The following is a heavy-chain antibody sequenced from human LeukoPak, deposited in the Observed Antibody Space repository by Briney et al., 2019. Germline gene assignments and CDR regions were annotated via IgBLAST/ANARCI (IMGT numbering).Heavy chain of an antibody. CDR1: GGSISSSSYY. CDR3: ATFRGYSSSWYAFDI. CDR2: IYYSGST. J-gene: IGHJ3*02. D-gene: IGHD6-13*01. V-gene: IGHV4-39*01. Sequence: PSETLSLTCTVSGGSISSSSYYWGWLRQPPGKGLEWIGSIYYSGSTYYNPSLKSRVTVSVDTSKNQFSLMLSSVTAADTAVYYCATFRGYSSSWYAFDIWGQGTMVTVSS.